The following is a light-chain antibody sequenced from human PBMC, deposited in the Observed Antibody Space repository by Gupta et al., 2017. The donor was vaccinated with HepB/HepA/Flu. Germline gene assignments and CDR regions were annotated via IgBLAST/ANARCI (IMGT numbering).Light chain of an antibody. CDR1: SLRSYY. CDR2: GKH. J-gene: IGLJ3*02. CDR3: NSRDSSGKHYWV. V-gene: IGLV3-19*01. Sequence: SSELTQDPAVSVALGQTVRITCQGDSLRSYYASWYQQKPGQAPVLVIYGKHNRPSGIPDRFAGSSSGNTASLTITGAQAEDEADYYCNSRDSSGKHYWVFGGGTKLTVL.